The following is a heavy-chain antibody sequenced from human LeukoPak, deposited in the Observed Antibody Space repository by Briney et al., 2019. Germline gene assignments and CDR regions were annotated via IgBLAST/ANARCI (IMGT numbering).Heavy chain of an antibody. CDR2: INPSGGT. Sequence: ASVKVSCKGSGYTFTMYNMHWVRQAPGQGLEWMGIINPSGGTSYAQKLQGRITMTRDTSTLYMEPSSLRSEDTAVYYCAREGVAGTGLDYWGQGTLVTVSS. CDR3: AREGVAGTGLDY. V-gene: IGHV1-46*01. D-gene: IGHD6-13*01. CDR1: GYTFTMYN. J-gene: IGHJ4*02.